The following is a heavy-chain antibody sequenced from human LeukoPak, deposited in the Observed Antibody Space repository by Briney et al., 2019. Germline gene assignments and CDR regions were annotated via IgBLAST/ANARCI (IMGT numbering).Heavy chain of an antibody. J-gene: IGHJ4*02. D-gene: IGHD1-26*01. Sequence: ASVKVSCNASGYSFTGYFMHWVRQAPGQGLEWMGWINPSTGGTNYAQRFQGRVTMTRDTSISTAYMELSTLRSDDTAVYYCATTFSGSYPEVDYWGQGTLVTVSS. CDR3: ATTFSGSYPEVDY. CDR1: GYSFTGYF. CDR2: INPSTGGT. V-gene: IGHV1-2*02.